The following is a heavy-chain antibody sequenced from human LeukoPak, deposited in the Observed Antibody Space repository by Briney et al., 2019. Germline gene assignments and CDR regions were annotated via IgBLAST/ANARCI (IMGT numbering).Heavy chain of an antibody. CDR1: GYTFTGYY. D-gene: IGHD1-7*01. CDR2: INPNSGGT. CDR3: ARENWYYDY. Sequence: ASVKVSCKASGYTFTGYYMHWVRQAPGQGLEWMEWINPNSGGTSYAQRFQGRVTMTSDTSVSTVYMELSSLISDDTAAYYCARENWYYDYWGQGTLVTVSS. J-gene: IGHJ4*02. V-gene: IGHV1-2*02.